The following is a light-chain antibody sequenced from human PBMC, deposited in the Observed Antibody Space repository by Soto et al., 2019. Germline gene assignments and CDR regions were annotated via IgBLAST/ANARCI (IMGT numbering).Light chain of an antibody. CDR3: QQYDNPPPWT. CDR2: DAS. CDR1: QDISNY. V-gene: IGKV1-33*01. Sequence: DIQMTQSPSSLSASVGDRVTITCQASQDISNYLNWYQQKPGKAPKLLIYDASNLETGVTSRFRGSGSGTEFTFTISSMQPEDIATYYCQQYDNPPPWTFGQSTKVEIK. J-gene: IGKJ1*01.